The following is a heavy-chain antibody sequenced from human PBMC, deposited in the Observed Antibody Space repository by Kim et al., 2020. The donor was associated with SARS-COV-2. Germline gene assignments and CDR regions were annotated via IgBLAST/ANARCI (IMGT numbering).Heavy chain of an antibody. Sequence: KFQGRVTMTRDTSTSTVYVELSSLRSEDTAVYYCARAYGSGSYETNFDYWGQGTLVTVSS. CDR3: ARAYGSGSYETNFDY. D-gene: IGHD3-10*01. J-gene: IGHJ4*02. V-gene: IGHV1-46*01.